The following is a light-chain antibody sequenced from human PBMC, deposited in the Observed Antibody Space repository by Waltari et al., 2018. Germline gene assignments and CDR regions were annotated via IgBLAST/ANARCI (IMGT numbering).Light chain of an antibody. Sequence: ELVLPQLPATLFFPPGEKPPPPCRASQRVSRTLAWYKQKPGQAPRLLIYDASSRATGIPDRFSGSGSGTDFSLTISRLEPEDFAVYYCQQYGSLPATFGQGTKVEIK. CDR3: QQYGSLPAT. J-gene: IGKJ1*01. V-gene: IGKV3-20*01. CDR2: DAS. CDR1: QRVSRT.